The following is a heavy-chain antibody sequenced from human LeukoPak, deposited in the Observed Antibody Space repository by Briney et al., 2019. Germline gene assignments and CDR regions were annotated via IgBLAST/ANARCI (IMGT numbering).Heavy chain of an antibody. CDR3: ARTTVTNMYYYYYYMDV. CDR1: GGTFSSYA. V-gene: IGHV1-69*05. Sequence: ASVKVSRKASGGTFSSYAISWVRQAPGQGLEWMGGITPIFGTANYAQKFQGRVTITTDESTSTAYMELSSLRSEDTAVYYCARTTVTNMYYYYYYMDVWGKGTTVTVSS. J-gene: IGHJ6*03. CDR2: ITPIFGTA. D-gene: IGHD4-17*01.